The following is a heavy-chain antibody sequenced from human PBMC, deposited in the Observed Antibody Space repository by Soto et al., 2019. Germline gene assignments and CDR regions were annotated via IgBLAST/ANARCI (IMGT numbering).Heavy chain of an antibody. CDR2: IGPTEAHAP. CDR1: GYPFGDYA. V-gene: IGHV3-23*01. Sequence: EVHLLESGGDLVQPGGTLILSCVASGYPFGDYAMRWVRQAPGKGLEWVSAIGPTEAHAPAYAASVKGRFTISRDNSRNILYLQMTNLRAEDTGVYYCAKDAIPYKGRDDAFDLWGQGTMVTVSS. CDR3: AKDAIPYKGRDDAFDL. J-gene: IGHJ3*01. D-gene: IGHD2-2*02.